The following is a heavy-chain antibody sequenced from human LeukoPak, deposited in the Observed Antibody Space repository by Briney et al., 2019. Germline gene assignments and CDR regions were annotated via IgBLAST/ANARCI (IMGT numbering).Heavy chain of an antibody. Sequence: GASVKVSCKASDHTFTNYGITWVRQAPRQGLEWMGWISDYNGNTNYAQILQGRVTMTTDTSTSTAYMELRSLRSDDRAVYYCARSYYYASGSYNDYWGEGTLVTVSS. V-gene: IGHV1-18*01. D-gene: IGHD3-10*01. CDR1: DHTFTNYG. CDR2: ISDYNGNT. J-gene: IGHJ4*02. CDR3: ARSYYYASGSYNDY.